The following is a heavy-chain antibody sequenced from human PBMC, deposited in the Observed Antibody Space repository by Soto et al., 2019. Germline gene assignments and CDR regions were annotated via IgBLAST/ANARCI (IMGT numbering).Heavy chain of an antibody. J-gene: IGHJ4*02. V-gene: IGHV4-34*01. CDR2: INHSGST. Sequence: PSETLSLTCAVYGGSFSGYYWSWIRQPPGKGLEWIGEINHSGSTNYNPSLKSRVTISVDTSKNQFSLKLSSMTAADTAVYYCARGPTFFVVPYGFDYWGQGTLVTVSS. D-gene: IGHD3-10*01. CDR1: GGSFSGYY. CDR3: ARGPTFFVVPYGFDY.